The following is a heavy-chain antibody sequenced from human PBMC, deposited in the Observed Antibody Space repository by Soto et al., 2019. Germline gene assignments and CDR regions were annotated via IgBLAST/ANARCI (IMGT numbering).Heavy chain of an antibody. V-gene: IGHV3-48*01. Sequence: GGSPRLSCAASGFTFSLDSMNWVRQAPAKGLEWISYISAGSGSRYYADSVKGRFTISRDNAKNSLYLQMDSLRAEDTAVYYCATAYGDHPSYWGQGTLVTVSS. CDR2: ISAGSGSR. J-gene: IGHJ4*02. CDR3: ATAYGDHPSY. D-gene: IGHD4-17*01. CDR1: GFTFSLDS.